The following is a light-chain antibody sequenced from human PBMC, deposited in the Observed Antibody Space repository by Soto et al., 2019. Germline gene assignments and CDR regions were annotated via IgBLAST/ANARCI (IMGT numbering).Light chain of an antibody. J-gene: IGKJ1*01. V-gene: IGKV1-39*01. Sequence: DIQMTQSPSSLSASVGDRVTITCRASQSISSYLNWYQQKPGKAPKLLIYAASSLQSGVPSRFSGSGSGTDFTLTISSLQPEDFAVYYCQQYNKWPPRTFGQGTKVDIK. CDR1: QSISSY. CDR2: AAS. CDR3: QQYNKWPPRT.